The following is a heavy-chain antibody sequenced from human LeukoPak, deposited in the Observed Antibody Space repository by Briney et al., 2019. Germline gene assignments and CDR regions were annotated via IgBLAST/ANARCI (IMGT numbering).Heavy chain of an antibody. CDR2: MNPNSGNT. Sequence: ASVKVSCKASGYTFTSYDINWVRQATGQGLEWMGWMNPNSGNTGYAQKFQGRVTMTRNTSISTAYMELSSLRSEDTAVYYCARGQSDAYSGEYYFDYWGQGTLVTVSS. D-gene: IGHD1-26*01. CDR3: ARGQSDAYSGEYYFDY. V-gene: IGHV1-8*01. CDR1: GYTFTSYD. J-gene: IGHJ4*02.